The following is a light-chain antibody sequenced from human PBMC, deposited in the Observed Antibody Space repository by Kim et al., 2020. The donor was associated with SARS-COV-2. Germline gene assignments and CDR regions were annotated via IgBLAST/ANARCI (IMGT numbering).Light chain of an antibody. CDR2: GAS. Sequence: VSPGESATLACRASQSVSRNLAWYQQKPGQAPRLLVYGASSRATGVPARFSGSASGTEFTLTISSLQSEDFAVYYCQQYNDWPQTFGQGTKVDIK. CDR3: QQYNDWPQT. J-gene: IGKJ1*01. V-gene: IGKV3-15*01. CDR1: QSVSRN.